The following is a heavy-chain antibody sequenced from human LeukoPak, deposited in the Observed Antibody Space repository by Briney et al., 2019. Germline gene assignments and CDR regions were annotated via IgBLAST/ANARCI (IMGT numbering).Heavy chain of an antibody. V-gene: IGHV1-46*01. J-gene: IGHJ6*02. D-gene: IGHD4-23*01. CDR1: GYTFTSYY. Sequence: ASVKVSCKASGYTFTSYYMHWVRQAPGQGLEWMGIINPSGGSTSYAQKFQGRVTMTRDTSTSTVYMELSSLRSEDTAVYYCARDYGGNSGHSRGASDYYYYYGMDVWGQGTTVTVSS. CDR3: ARDYGGNSGHSRGASDYYYYYGMDV. CDR2: INPSGGST.